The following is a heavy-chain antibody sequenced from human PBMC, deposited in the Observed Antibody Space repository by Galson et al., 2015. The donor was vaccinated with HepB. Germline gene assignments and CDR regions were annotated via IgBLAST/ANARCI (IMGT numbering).Heavy chain of an antibody. Sequence: SLRLSCAASGFTFSSYSMNWVRQAPGKGLEWATYISSSSSTIYYADSVKGRFTISRDNAKNSLYLQMNSLRAEDTAVYYCARDYDVDYDFWSGFLLTSPARGHLDYWGQGTLVTVSS. CDR1: GFTFSSYS. J-gene: IGHJ4*02. CDR3: ARDYDVDYDFWSGFLLTSPARGHLDY. CDR2: ISSSSSTI. V-gene: IGHV3-48*01. D-gene: IGHD3-3*01.